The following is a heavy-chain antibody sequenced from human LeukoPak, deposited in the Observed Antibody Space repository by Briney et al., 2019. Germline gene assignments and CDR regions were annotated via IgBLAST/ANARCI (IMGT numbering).Heavy chain of an antibody. CDR1: GGSINTNGHY. CDR2: ISYSGTT. J-gene: IGHJ3*02. CDR3: ARRSACTNGVCYSVFLNPLTHFDI. Sequence: SETLSLTCTVSGGSINTNGHYWGWIRQSPGKGLEWIGSISYSGTTYYNPSLKSRVTISVDTSKNQFSLKLSSVTAADTAVYYCARRSACTNGVCYSVFLNPLTHFDIRGQGTMVTVSS. D-gene: IGHD2-8*01. V-gene: IGHV4-39*01.